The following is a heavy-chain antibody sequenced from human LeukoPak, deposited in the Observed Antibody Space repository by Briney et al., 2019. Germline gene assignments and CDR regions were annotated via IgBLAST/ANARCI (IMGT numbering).Heavy chain of an antibody. J-gene: IGHJ4*02. V-gene: IGHV3-72*01. Sequence: GSLRLSCAASGFSFSDHYMDWVRQAPARGLEWVGRPRNKANSYTTEYAASVKGRFTISRDDSKNSLYLQMNSLKTEDTAVYYCARAPFYGSGSFPDYWGQGTLVTVSS. D-gene: IGHD3-10*01. CDR2: PRNKANSYTT. CDR3: ARAPFYGSGSFPDY. CDR1: GFSFSDHY.